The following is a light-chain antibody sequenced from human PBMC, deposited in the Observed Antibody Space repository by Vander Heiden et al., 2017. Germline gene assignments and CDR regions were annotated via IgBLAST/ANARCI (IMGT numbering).Light chain of an antibody. J-gene: IGKJ4*01. Sequence: EIVLTQSPATLSLSPGERATLSCRASQSVSSNLAWYQQNPDPAPRLIIYDASNRATGIPARLSGSGSGTDFTLTISSLKPEDFAVYYCQQRSNWPPRLTFGGGTKVEIK. CDR3: QQRSNWPPRLT. CDR2: DAS. V-gene: IGKV3-11*01. CDR1: QSVSSN.